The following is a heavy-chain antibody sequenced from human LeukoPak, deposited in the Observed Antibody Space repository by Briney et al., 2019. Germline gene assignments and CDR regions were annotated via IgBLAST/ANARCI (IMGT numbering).Heavy chain of an antibody. Sequence: PGGSLRLSCAASGFIFSNYHMNWVRQAPEKGLEWVSYISSGSGTISYADSVKGRFTISRDNAKNSLYLQMNSLRAEDTAVYYCARVSGSFSFDYLDYWGQGILVTVSS. D-gene: IGHD1-26*01. J-gene: IGHJ4*02. CDR3: ARVSGSFSFDYLDY. V-gene: IGHV3-48*01. CDR2: ISSGSGTI. CDR1: GFIFSNYH.